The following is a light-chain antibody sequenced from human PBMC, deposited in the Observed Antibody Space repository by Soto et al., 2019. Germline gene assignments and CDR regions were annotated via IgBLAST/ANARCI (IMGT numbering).Light chain of an antibody. Sequence: EIVLTQSPATLSLSPGERATLSCRASQSVSSYLAWYQQKPGQAPRLLMYDASNRATGIPARFSGSGSGTDFTLTMSSLEPEDFAVYYCQQRSNWPPEFGPGTKVDIK. CDR3: QQRSNWPPE. CDR1: QSVSSY. V-gene: IGKV3-11*01. J-gene: IGKJ3*01. CDR2: DAS.